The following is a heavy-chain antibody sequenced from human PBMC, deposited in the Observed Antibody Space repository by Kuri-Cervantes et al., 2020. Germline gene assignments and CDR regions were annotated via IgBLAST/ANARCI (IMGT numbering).Heavy chain of an antibody. CDR1: GFTFSSYS. CDR3: ARDGYSTTDKCYYYGMDV. D-gene: IGHD4-11*01. V-gene: IGHV3-21*01. CDR2: ISSSSSYI. J-gene: IGHJ6*02. Sequence: GESLKISCAASGFTFSSYSMNWVRQAPGKGLEWVSSISSSSSYIYYADSVKGRFTISRDNSKNTLYLQMNSLRAEDTAVYYCARDGYSTTDKCYYYGMDVWGQGTTVTVSS.